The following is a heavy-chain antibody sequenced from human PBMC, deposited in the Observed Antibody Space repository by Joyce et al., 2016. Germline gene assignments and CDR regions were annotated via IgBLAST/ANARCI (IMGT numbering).Heavy chain of an antibody. V-gene: IGHV3-74*01. CDR3: VRGISARPGGPNWFDP. D-gene: IGHD6-6*01. J-gene: IGHJ5*02. CDR2: INTDGSST. Sequence: EVQLVESGGGLVQPGGSLRLSCAASGFSFSGYWINWVRQDPGKGVVWVARINTDGSSTRFADAVKGRFTISRDNAKNTLYLQMNSLRAEDTAVYYCVRGISARPGGPNWFDPWGQGTLVTVSS. CDR1: GFSFSGYW.